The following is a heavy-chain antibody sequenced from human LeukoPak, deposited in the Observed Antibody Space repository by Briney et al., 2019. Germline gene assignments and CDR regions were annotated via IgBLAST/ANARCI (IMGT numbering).Heavy chain of an antibody. CDR2: IIPIFGTA. V-gene: IGHV1-69*13. CDR3: ASTPNPQIVVELYYFDY. D-gene: IGHD3-22*01. J-gene: IGHJ4*02. Sequence: SVKVSCKASGGTFSSYAISWVRQAPGQGLEWMGGIIPIFGTANYAQKFQGRVTITADESTSTAYMELSSLRSEDTAVHYCASTPNPQIVVELYYFDYWGQGTLVTVSS. CDR1: GGTFSSYA.